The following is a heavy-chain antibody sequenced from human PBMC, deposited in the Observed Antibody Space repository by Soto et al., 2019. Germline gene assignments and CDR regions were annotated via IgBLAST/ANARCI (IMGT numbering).Heavy chain of an antibody. CDR3: ARVLGYDYVWGSYRLDY. D-gene: IGHD3-16*02. CDR2: INPNSGGT. Sequence: QVQLVQSGAEVKKPGASVKVSCEASGYSFTGYYMHWVRQAPGQGLEWMGWINPNSGGTNYAQKFQGRVTMTRETSTSTAYMELSRLRSDDTAVYYCARVLGYDYVWGSYRLDYWGQGTLVTVSS. CDR1: GYSFTGYY. J-gene: IGHJ4*02. V-gene: IGHV1-2*02.